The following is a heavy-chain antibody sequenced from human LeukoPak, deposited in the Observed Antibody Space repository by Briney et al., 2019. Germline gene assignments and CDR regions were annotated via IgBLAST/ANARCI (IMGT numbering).Heavy chain of an antibody. J-gene: IGHJ4*02. Sequence: PGGSLRLSCAASGFTFSSYEMNWVRQAPGKGLEWVSYISSSGSTIYYADSVKGRFTISRDNAKNSLYLQMNSLRAEDTAVYYCAREYYDILTGSNTAFDYWGQGTLVTVSS. D-gene: IGHD3-9*01. CDR3: AREYYDILTGSNTAFDY. CDR1: GFTFSSYE. V-gene: IGHV3-48*03. CDR2: ISSSGSTI.